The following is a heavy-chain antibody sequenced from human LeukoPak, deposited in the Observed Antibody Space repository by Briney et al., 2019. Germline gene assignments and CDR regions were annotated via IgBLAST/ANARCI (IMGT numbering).Heavy chain of an antibody. V-gene: IGHV3-23*01. J-gene: IGHJ4*02. D-gene: IGHD6-6*01. CDR2: ISGSGGST. CDR1: GFTFSSYA. CDR3: AKDRGAYSSSSKAAVVY. Sequence: GGSLRLSCAASGFTFSSYAMSWVRQAPGKGLEWVSAISGSGGSTYYADSVKGRFTISRDNSKNTLYLQMNGLRAEDTAVYYCAKDRGAYSSSSKAAVVYWGQGTLVTVSS.